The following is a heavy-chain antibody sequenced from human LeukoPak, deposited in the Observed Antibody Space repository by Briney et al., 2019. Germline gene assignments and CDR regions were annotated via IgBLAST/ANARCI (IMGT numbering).Heavy chain of an antibody. J-gene: IGHJ4*02. V-gene: IGHV4-4*07. CDR3: ARVKYYDSSGYYGFDY. Sequence: SETLSLTCTVSGGSVSSYYWSWIRQPAGKRLEWIGRIYTSGSTNYNPSLKSRVTMSVDTSKNQFSLKLSSVTAADTAVYYCARVKYYDSSGYYGFDYWGQGTLVTVSS. D-gene: IGHD3-22*01. CDR2: IYTSGST. CDR1: GGSVSSYY.